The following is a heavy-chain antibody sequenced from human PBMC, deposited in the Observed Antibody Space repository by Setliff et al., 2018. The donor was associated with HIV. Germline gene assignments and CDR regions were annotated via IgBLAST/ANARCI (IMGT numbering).Heavy chain of an antibody. CDR1: GFTFSSYW. CDR3: GRVTYSSGQRGIDL. V-gene: IGHV3-74*01. D-gene: IGHD3-22*01. J-gene: IGHJ5*02. Sequence: LRLSWTASGFTFSSYWMHWVRQPPGKGLVWVSRISGDGANTDAADSVKGRFTVSRDNAKNTMYLEMKSLRADDTAVYYCGRVTYSSGQRGIDLWGQGTLVTVSS. CDR2: ISGDGANT.